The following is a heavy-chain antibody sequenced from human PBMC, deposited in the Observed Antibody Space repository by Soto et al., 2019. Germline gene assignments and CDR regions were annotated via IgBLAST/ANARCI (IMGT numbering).Heavy chain of an antibody. D-gene: IGHD2-2*01. J-gene: IGHJ6*02. V-gene: IGHV3-48*01. CDR3: AVVPAANGHYGMDV. Sequence: GGSLRLSCAASGFTFSSYSMNWVRQAPGKGLEWVSYISSGSSTIYYADSVKGRFTISRDNAKNSLYLQMNSLRAEDTAVYYCAVVPAANGHYGMDVWGQGTTVTVS. CDR1: GFTFSSYS. CDR2: ISSGSSTI.